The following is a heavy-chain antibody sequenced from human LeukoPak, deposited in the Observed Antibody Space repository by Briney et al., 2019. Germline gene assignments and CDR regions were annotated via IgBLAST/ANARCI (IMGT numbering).Heavy chain of an antibody. Sequence: GVSLRLSCAASGFNFSDYYMSWVRQAPGRGLEWISFFSSGDTNIKYADSVKGRFTISRDNAKNSLYLQINSLRAEDTAVYFCAREIHSTGYYYAGGYMDVWGEGTTVIVSS. J-gene: IGHJ6*03. CDR3: AREIHSTGYYYAGGYMDV. D-gene: IGHD3-22*01. CDR1: GFNFSDYY. CDR2: FSSGDTNI. V-gene: IGHV3-11*04.